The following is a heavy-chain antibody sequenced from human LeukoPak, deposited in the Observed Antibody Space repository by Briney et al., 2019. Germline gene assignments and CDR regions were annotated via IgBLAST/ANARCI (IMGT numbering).Heavy chain of an antibody. CDR3: ARDYDFWSGYYLPFYYYYYMDV. V-gene: IGHV1-8*02. Sequence: GASVKVSCKASGYTFTTYEIHWVRQATGQGLEWMGWMNPNSGNTGYVQKFQGRVTMTTDTSTSTAYMELRSLRSDDTAVYYCARDYDFWSGYYLPFYYYYYMDVWGKGTTVTVSS. J-gene: IGHJ6*03. D-gene: IGHD3-3*01. CDR2: MNPNSGNT. CDR1: GYTFTTYE.